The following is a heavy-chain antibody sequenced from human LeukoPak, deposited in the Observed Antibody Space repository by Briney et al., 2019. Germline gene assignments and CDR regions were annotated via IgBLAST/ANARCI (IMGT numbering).Heavy chain of an antibody. Sequence: SETLSLTCTVSGYSISSGYYWGWIRQPPGKGLEWIGSIYHSGSIYYNPSLKSRVTISVDTSKNQFSLKLSSVTAADTAVYYCARHLVVVAATSFDYWGQGTLVTVSS. J-gene: IGHJ4*02. CDR3: ARHLVVVAATSFDY. D-gene: IGHD2-15*01. CDR2: IYHSGSI. CDR1: GYSISSGYY. V-gene: IGHV4-38-2*02.